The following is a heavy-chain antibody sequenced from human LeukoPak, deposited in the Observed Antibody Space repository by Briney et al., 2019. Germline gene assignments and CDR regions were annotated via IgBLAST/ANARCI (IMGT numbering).Heavy chain of an antibody. V-gene: IGHV4-59*08. J-gene: IGHJ6*02. CDR3: ARQNGSSGYYSYYYYYGMDV. CDR2: IYYSGST. Sequence: SETLSLTCTVSGGSISSYHWSWIRQPPGKGLEWIGYIYYSGSTNYNPSLKSRVTISVDTSKNQFSLKLSSVTAADTAVYYCARQNGSSGYYSYYYYYGMDVWGQGTTVTVSS. CDR1: GGSISSYH. D-gene: IGHD3-22*01.